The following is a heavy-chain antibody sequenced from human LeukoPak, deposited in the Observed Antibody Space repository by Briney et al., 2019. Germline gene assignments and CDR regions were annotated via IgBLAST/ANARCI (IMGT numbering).Heavy chain of an antibody. CDR3: ARLVSPGRGYCSGGSCDFDP. CDR2: IYPGDSDT. J-gene: IGHJ5*02. D-gene: IGHD2-15*01. CDR1: GYSFTSYW. V-gene: IGHV5-51*01. Sequence: GESLKISCKGSGYSFTSYWICWWRQMPGKSLEWMGIIYPGDSDTRYSPSFQGQITISADKSITTAYLPRSILKASHTAMDYCARLVSPGRGYCSGGSCDFDPWGQGTLVTVSS.